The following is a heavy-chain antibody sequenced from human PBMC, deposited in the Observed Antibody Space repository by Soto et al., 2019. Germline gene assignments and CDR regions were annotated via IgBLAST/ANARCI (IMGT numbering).Heavy chain of an antibody. CDR2: IRISSSTI. V-gene: IGHV3-48*02. CDR1: GFTFSSYS. D-gene: IGHD5-18*01. CDR3: GRDSEPAGHSYVIDY. Sequence: EVQLVESGGGLVQPGGSLRLSCAASGFTFSSYSMNWVRQAPGKGLEWVSYIRISSSTIYYADSVKGRFTSSRDDAKNSLYLQMNSLRDEDTAVYYCGRDSEPAGHSYVIDYWAQGTLVTVSS. J-gene: IGHJ4*02.